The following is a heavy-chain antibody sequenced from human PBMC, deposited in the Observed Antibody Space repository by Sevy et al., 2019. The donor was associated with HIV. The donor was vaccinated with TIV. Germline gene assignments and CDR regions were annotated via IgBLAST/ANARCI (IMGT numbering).Heavy chain of an antibody. CDR1: GGSISSYY. CDR3: ARDGSSGWYPYYCYGMDV. J-gene: IGHJ6*02. Sequence: SETLSLTCTVSGGSISSYYWSWIRQPAGKGLEWIGRIYTSGSTNYNPSLKSRVTMSVDTSNNQFSLKLSSVTAADTAVYYCARDGSSGWYPYYCYGMDVWGQGTTVTVSS. D-gene: IGHD6-19*01. CDR2: IYTSGST. V-gene: IGHV4-4*07.